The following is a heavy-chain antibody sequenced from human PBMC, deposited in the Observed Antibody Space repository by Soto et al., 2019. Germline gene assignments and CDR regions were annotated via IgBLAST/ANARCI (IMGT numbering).Heavy chain of an antibody. V-gene: IGHV3-53*01. Sequence: EVQLAESGGGLIQPGGSLRLSCAASGFAVSDTYMSWFRQAPGKGLECVSVIYDNGNTYYAESVSGRFTISRDHSKNTLFLKMNTLRPVDTAIYYCARSIGTGDTLQIGDSWGQGTLVTVS. J-gene: IGHJ4*02. CDR1: GFAVSDTY. CDR2: IYDNGNT. CDR3: ARSIGTGDTLQIGDS. D-gene: IGHD2-21*02.